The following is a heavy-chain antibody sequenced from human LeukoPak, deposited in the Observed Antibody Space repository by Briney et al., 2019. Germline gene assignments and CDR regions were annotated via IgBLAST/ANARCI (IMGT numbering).Heavy chain of an antibody. D-gene: IGHD2-15*01. CDR2: INPNSGGT. CDR3: ARVKGYCSGGSCYSSGDYYYMDV. Sequence: ASVKVSCKASGYTFTGYYMHWVRPAPGQGLEWMGWINPNSGGTNYAQRFQGRVTMTRDTSISTAYMELSRLRSDDTAVYYCARVKGYCSGGSCYSSGDYYYMDVWGKGTTVTISS. J-gene: IGHJ6*03. V-gene: IGHV1-2*02. CDR1: GYTFTGYY.